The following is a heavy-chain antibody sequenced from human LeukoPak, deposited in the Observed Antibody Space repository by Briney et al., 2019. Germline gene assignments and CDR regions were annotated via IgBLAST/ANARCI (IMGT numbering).Heavy chain of an antibody. CDR2: IYPGDSDT. Sequence: ECLKISCRGSGYSFTTYWIAWVRQMPGKGLEWMGIIYPGDSDTRHSPSFQGQVTISVAKSISTVYLQWSSLKASDTAMYYCARVATASFDQWGQGTLVTVSS. J-gene: IGHJ4*02. CDR3: ARVATASFDQ. CDR1: GYSFTTYW. V-gene: IGHV5-51*01. D-gene: IGHD2-15*01.